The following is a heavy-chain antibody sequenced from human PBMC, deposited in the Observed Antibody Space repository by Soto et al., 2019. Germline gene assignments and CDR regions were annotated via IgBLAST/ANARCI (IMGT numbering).Heavy chain of an antibody. CDR1: GGLFSSYA. CDR3: ARGGGGYVWFNEF. J-gene: IGHJ4*02. D-gene: IGHD3-22*01. Sequence: SVKVSCKDTGGLFSSYAVSWVRQAPGQGLEWMGGIIPVFDTVYYAQKFQGRVTITADESTNTAYMELSSLRSEDTAMYYCARGGGGYVWFNEFWGQGTLVTVSS. V-gene: IGHV1-69*13. CDR2: IIPVFDTV.